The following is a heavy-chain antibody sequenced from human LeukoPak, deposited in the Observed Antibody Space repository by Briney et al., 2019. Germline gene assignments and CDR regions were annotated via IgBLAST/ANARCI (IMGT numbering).Heavy chain of an antibody. CDR1: GYSFTSYW. D-gene: IGHD3-10*01. CDR3: ARDGDGSGSYLDY. Sequence: GESLKISCKGSGYSFTSYWIGWVRQAPGKGLEWVSSISSSSSYIYYADSVKGRFTISRDNAKNSLYLQMNSLRAEDTAVYYCARDGDGSGSYLDYWGQGTLVTVSS. V-gene: IGHV3-21*01. J-gene: IGHJ4*02. CDR2: ISSSSSYI.